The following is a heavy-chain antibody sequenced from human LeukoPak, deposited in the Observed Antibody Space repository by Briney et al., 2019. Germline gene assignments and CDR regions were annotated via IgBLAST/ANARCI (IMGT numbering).Heavy chain of an antibody. CDR3: ARVASPEYQLLSFDY. J-gene: IGHJ4*02. CDR2: INPNSGGT. D-gene: IGHD2-2*01. Sequence: ASVKVSCKASGYTFTGYYMHWVRQAPGQGLEWMGWINPNSGGTNYAQKLQGRVTMTRDTSISTAYMELSRLRSDDTAVYYCARVASPEYQLLSFDYWGQGTLVTVSS. CDR1: GYTFTGYY. V-gene: IGHV1-2*02.